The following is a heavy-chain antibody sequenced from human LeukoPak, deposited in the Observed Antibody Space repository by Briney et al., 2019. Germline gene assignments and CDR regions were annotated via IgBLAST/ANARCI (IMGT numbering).Heavy chain of an antibody. D-gene: IGHD3-22*01. J-gene: IGHJ4*02. CDR2: INPNSGGT. CDR3: ARGTVYYYDSSGYYNDFDY. Sequence: ASVKVSCKASGYTFTGYYMHWVRQAPGQGLEWMGRINPNSGGTNYAQKFQGRVTMTRDTSISTAYMELSRLRSDDTAVYYCARGTVYYYDSSGYYNDFDYWGQGTLVTVSS. CDR1: GYTFTGYY. V-gene: IGHV1-2*06.